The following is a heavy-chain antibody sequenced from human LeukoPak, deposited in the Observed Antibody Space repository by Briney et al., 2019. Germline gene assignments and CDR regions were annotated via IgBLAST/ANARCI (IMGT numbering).Heavy chain of an antibody. CDR3: AKGTAMVAATPLDY. CDR2: ISGSGGST. J-gene: IGHJ4*02. D-gene: IGHD2-15*01. V-gene: IGHV3-23*01. CDR1: GFTFSSYA. Sequence: GGSLRLSCAASGFTFSSYAMSWVRQAPGKGLEWVSAISGSGGSTYYADSVKGRFTISRDNSKNMLYLQMNSLRAEDTAVYYCAKGTAMVAATPLDYWGQGTLVTVSS.